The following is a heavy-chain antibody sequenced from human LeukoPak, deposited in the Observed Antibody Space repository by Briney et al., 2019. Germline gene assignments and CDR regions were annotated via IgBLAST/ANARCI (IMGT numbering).Heavy chain of an antibody. CDR1: GYTLTELS. J-gene: IGHJ4*02. D-gene: IGHD6-13*01. Sequence: GASVNVSCKVSGYTLTELSMHWVRQAPGKGLEWMGGFDPEDGETIYAQKFQGRVTMTEDTSTDTAYMELSSLRSEDTAVYYCATEDNSSSWYYFDYWGQGTLVTVSS. V-gene: IGHV1-24*01. CDR2: FDPEDGET. CDR3: ATEDNSSSWYYFDY.